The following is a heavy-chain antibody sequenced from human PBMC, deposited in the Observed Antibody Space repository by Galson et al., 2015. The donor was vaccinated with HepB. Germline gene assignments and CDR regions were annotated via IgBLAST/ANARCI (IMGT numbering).Heavy chain of an antibody. J-gene: IGHJ4*02. CDR1: GLTFSSYW. CDR2: IKQDGSEK. Sequence: SLRLSCAASGLTFSSYWMSWVRQAPGKGLEWVANIKQDGSEKYYVDSVKGRFTISRDNAKNTLYLQMNSLRAEDTAVYYCASLTIAWGQGTLVTVSS. V-gene: IGHV3-7*03. CDR3: ASLTIA. D-gene: IGHD3-10*01.